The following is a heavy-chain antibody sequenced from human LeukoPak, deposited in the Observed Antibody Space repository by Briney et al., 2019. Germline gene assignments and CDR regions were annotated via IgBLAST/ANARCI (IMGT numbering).Heavy chain of an antibody. D-gene: IGHD3/OR15-3a*01. V-gene: IGHV3-30*03. Sequence: GRSLRLSCAASGFTFSSYGMHWVRQAPGKGLEWVAVISYDGTNKYSGDSVKGRLTISRDNSKNTLYLQMNSLRADDTAVYYCARDFVDTYYFDYWGQGTLVAVSS. CDR3: ARDFVDTYYFDY. CDR2: ISYDGTNK. CDR1: GFTFSSYG. J-gene: IGHJ4*02.